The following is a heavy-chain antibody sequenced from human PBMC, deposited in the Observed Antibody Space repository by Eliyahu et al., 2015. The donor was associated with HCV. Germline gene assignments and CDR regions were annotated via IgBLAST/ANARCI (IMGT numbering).Heavy chain of an antibody. J-gene: IGHJ4*02. V-gene: IGHV4-34*01. CDR2: INPSEST. Sequence: VRQPPGKGLEWIGEINPSESTNYNPSLKSRVTISVDTSKNQFSLKLSSVTAADTAVYYCARGKTFYLDYWGQGTLVTVSS. CDR3: ARGKTFYLDY.